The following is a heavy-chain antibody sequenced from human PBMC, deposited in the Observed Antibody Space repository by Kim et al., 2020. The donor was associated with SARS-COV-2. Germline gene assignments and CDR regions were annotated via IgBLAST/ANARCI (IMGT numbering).Heavy chain of an antibody. V-gene: IGHV1-18*01. D-gene: IGHD1-7*01. CDR1: GYTFTSYG. CDR3: ARDGDWNYETLFDY. CDR2: ISAYNGNT. Sequence: ASVKVSCKASGYTFTSYGISWVRQAPGQGLEWMGWISAYNGNTNYAQNLQGRVTMTTDTSTSTAYMELMSLRSDDTAVYYCARDGDWNYETLFDYWGQGTLVTVSS. J-gene: IGHJ4*02.